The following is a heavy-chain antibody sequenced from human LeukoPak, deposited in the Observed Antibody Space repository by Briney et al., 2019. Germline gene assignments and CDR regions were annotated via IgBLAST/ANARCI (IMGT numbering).Heavy chain of an antibody. CDR2: INTDGSAT. V-gene: IGHV3-74*01. Sequence: GGSLRLSCVASGFSLSNYWMHWVRQAPGKGLVWVSRINTDGSATDYADSVKGRFTISRDSAKNTLYLQMNSLRAEDTAVYYCARWDSSGYYSLDYWGQGTLVTVSS. CDR1: GFSLSNYW. J-gene: IGHJ4*02. CDR3: ARWDSSGYYSLDY. D-gene: IGHD3-22*01.